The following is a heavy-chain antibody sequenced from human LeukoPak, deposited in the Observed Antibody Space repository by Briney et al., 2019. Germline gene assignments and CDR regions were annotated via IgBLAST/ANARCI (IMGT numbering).Heavy chain of an antibody. D-gene: IGHD6-13*01. CDR1: GFTFSNYW. CDR3: ARGGIVAARAFDI. Sequence: GGSLRLSCAASGFTFSNYWMHWVRQAPGKGLVWVSRINSDGINTSYADSVKGRFTISRDNAKNTLNLQMNSLRAEDTAVYYCARGGIVAARAFDIWGQGTMVTVSS. V-gene: IGHV3-74*01. J-gene: IGHJ3*02. CDR2: INSDGINT.